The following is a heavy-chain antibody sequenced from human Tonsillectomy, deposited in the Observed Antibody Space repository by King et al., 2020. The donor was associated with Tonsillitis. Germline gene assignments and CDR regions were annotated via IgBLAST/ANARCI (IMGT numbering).Heavy chain of an antibody. CDR3: AKDWGSKGAVITHDAFDI. V-gene: IGHV3-23*04. CDR1: GFTFSSYA. J-gene: IGHJ3*02. Sequence: VQLVESGGGLVQPGGSLRLSCAASGFTFSSYAMSWVRQAPGKGLEWVSAISGSGGSTYYADSVKGRFTISRDNSKNTLYLQMNSLRAEDTAVYYCAKDWGSKGAVITHDAFDIWGQGTMVTVSS. D-gene: IGHD3-22*01. CDR2: ISGSGGST.